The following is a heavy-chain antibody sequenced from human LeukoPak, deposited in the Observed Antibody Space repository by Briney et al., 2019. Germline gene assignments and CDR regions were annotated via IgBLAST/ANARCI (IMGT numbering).Heavy chain of an antibody. CDR2: IRSKAYGWTT. D-gene: IGHD6-13*01. V-gene: IGHV3-49*04. Sequence: PGGSLRLSCTASGFTFGDYAMSWGRQAPGKGLEWVGLIRSKAYGWTTEYAASVKGKFTISRDDSESNTYLQMNSLKTEDTAVYYSTREVGTTSGYSSSWYWFDPWGQGTPVTVSS. CDR3: TREVGTTSGYSSSWYWFDP. J-gene: IGHJ5*02. CDR1: GFTFGDYA.